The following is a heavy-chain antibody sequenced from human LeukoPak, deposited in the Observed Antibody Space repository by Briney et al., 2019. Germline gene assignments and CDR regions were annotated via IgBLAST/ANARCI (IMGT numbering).Heavy chain of an antibody. CDR3: AILGGSGTAIDY. CDR1: GFTFSSYA. J-gene: IGHJ4*02. CDR2: ISSNGGST. V-gene: IGHV3-64D*06. Sequence: GGSVRLSCSASGFTFSSYAMHWVRQAPGKGLEYVSAISSNGGSTYYADSVKGRFTISRDNSKNTLYLQMSSLRAEDTAVYYCAILGGSGTAIDYWGQGTLVTVSS. D-gene: IGHD3-10*01.